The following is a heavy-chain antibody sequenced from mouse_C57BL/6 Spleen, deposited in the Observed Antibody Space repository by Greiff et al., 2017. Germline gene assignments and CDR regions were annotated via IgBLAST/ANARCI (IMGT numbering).Heavy chain of an antibody. V-gene: IGHV1-64*01. CDR1: GYTFTSYW. CDR3: ARCGYGSSYGYFDV. J-gene: IGHJ1*03. CDR2: IHPNSGST. Sequence: QVQLQQSGAELVKPGASVKLSCKASGYTFTSYWMHWVKQRPGQGLEWIGMIHPNSGSTNYNEKFKSKATLTVDKSSSTAYMQLSSLTSEDSAVYYCARCGYGSSYGYFDVWGTGTTVTVSS. D-gene: IGHD1-1*01.